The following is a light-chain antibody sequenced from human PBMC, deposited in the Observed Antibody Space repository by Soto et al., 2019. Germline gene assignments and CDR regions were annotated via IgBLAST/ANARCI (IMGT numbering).Light chain of an antibody. CDR1: QDISSY. Sequence: DIQLTQSPSLLAASIGDRVTITCRASQDISSYLAWYQQKPGTAPRLLISLATTLQGGVPSRFSGSGSVTEFTLTISGLQPEDIATYYCQQLDLYPLTFGPGTAVEIK. J-gene: IGKJ3*01. CDR2: LAT. CDR3: QQLDLYPLT. V-gene: IGKV1-9*01.